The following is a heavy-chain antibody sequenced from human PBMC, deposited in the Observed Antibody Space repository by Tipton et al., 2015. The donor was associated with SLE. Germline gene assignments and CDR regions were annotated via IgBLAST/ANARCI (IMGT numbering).Heavy chain of an antibody. J-gene: IGHJ6*02. CDR1: GFTFSSYW. V-gene: IGHV3-74*01. CDR3: AREVVVPAAIRDSYIMAV. Sequence: LSLTCAASGFTFSSYWMHWVRQAPGKGLVWVSHINSDGSTTSYADSVKGRFTISRDNAKNTLYLQMNSLRAEDTAVYFCAREVVVPAAIRDSYIMAVWGQGTTVTASS. D-gene: IGHD2-2*01. CDR2: INSDGSTT.